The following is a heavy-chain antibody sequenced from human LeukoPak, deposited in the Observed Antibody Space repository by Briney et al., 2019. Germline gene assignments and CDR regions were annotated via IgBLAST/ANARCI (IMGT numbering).Heavy chain of an antibody. D-gene: IGHD2-21*02. CDR3: TKETREHRVVETAVPRLESDFYYMDV. Sequence: ASVKVSCKASGYTFTSYGISWVRQAPGQGLEVMGWINPKSGGTNIVHKFRGRVTMARDTSTTTASMELSSLRPDDTAVYYCTKETREHRVVETAVPRLESDFYYMDVWGKGTTVTVSS. CDR1: GYTFTSYG. CDR2: INPKSGGT. J-gene: IGHJ6*03. V-gene: IGHV1-2*02.